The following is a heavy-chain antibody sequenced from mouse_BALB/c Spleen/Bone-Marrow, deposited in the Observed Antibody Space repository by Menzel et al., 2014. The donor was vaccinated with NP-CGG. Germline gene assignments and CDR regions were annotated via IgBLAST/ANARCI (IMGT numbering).Heavy chain of an antibody. J-gene: IGHJ3*01. CDR3: ARDWDYRYYLFAY. D-gene: IGHD2-14*01. V-gene: IGHV5-4*02. Sequence: EVMFVELGGGLVKPGGYLKLSCAASGFTFSDYYMYWVRQTPEKRLEWVATISDGGTYTYCPDSVKGRFTISRDNAKNNLYLRMSSLKSEDTAMYYCARDWDYRYYLFAYWGQGTLVTVSA. CDR1: GFTFSDYY. CDR2: ISDGGTYT.